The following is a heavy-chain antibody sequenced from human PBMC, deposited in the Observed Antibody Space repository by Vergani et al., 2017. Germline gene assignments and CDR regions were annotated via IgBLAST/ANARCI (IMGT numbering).Heavy chain of an antibody. J-gene: IGHJ4*02. Sequence: EVQLVESGGGLVKRGGSLRLSCAASGFSFGDYAMTWVRQAPGKGLEWVAFIRNKAYGGKTEYAASVKGRFTISRYDSKRLAYLQLSGLKTEDTAVYFCSRGRGYSFGYSDYWGQGTLVTVSS. V-gene: IGHV3-49*04. CDR3: SRGRGYSFGYSDY. CDR2: IRNKAYGGKT. CDR1: GFSFGDYA. D-gene: IGHD5-18*01.